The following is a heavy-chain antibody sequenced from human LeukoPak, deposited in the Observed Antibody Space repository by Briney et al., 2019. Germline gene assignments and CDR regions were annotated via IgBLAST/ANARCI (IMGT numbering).Heavy chain of an antibody. CDR2: IYYSGST. V-gene: IGHV4-39*01. CDR1: GGSISSSSYY. J-gene: IGHJ4*02. Sequence: PSETLSLTCTVSGGSISSSSYYWGWLRQPPGKGLEWIGSIYYSGSTYYNPPLKSRVTISVDTSKNQFSLKLSSVTAADTAVYYCARLGDSSSSWAYFDYWGQGTLVTVSS. CDR3: ARLGDSSSSWAYFDY. D-gene: IGHD6-13*01.